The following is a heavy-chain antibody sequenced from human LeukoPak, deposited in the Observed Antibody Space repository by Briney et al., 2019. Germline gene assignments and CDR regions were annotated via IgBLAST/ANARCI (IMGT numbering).Heavy chain of an antibody. CDR1: GFTVSSNY. CDR3: ARDRGRWLQYLVAFDI. Sequence: PGGSLRLSCAASGFTVSSNYMSWVRQAPGKGLEWVSYISSSSSTIYYADSVKGRFTISRDNAKNSLYLQMNSLRAEDTAVYYCARDRGRWLQYLVAFDIWGQGTMVTVSS. D-gene: IGHD5-24*01. J-gene: IGHJ3*02. CDR2: ISSSSSTI. V-gene: IGHV3-48*01.